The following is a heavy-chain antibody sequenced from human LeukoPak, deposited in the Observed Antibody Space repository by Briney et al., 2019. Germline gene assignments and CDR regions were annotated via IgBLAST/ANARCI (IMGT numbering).Heavy chain of an antibody. CDR1: GFTFTNYA. J-gene: IGHJ4*02. V-gene: IGHV3-23*01. Sequence: GGSLRLSCAASGFTFTNYAMNWVRQAPGKGLEWVSAISGSGGDTFYADSVKGRFSISRDNSRNTLYLQMNGLRVEDTAVYYCAKAWPWFGERPEYWGQGTLVTVSS. CDR2: ISGSGGDT. CDR3: AKAWPWFGERPEY. D-gene: IGHD3-10*01.